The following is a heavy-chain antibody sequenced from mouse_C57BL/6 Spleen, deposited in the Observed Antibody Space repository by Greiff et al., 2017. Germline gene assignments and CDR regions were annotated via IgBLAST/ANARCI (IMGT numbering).Heavy chain of an antibody. CDR1: GYSFTDYN. Sequence: VQLKESGPELVKPGASVKISCKASGYSFTDYNMNWVKQSHGKSLEWIGVINPNYGTTSYNQKFKGKATLTVDQSSSTAYMQLNSLTSEGSAVYYRAREMGGRGGGDYWGQGTTLTVSS. CDR2: INPNYGTT. D-gene: IGHD2-3*01. V-gene: IGHV1-39*01. J-gene: IGHJ2*01. CDR3: AREMGGRGGGDY.